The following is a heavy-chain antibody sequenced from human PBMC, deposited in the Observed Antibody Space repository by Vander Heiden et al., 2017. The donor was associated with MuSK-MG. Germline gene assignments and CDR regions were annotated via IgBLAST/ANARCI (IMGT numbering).Heavy chain of an antibody. J-gene: IGHJ3*02. V-gene: IGHV3-21*01. CDR1: GFTFRTCS. Sequence: ELQLLESAGGLVMPGASLRLSCAGSGFTFRTCSMNWVRRAPGKGVEWVSSISSSSSNIYYADSVKGRCTITRDNDKNSLYLQMNRLRANDTAVYDCARDSVVMATKGAFDIWGQGTMVTVSS. CDR3: ARDSVVMATKGAFDI. CDR2: ISSSSSNI. D-gene: IGHD2-15*01.